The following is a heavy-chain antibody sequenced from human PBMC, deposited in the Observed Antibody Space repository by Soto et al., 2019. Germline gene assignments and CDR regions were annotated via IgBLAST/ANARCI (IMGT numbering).Heavy chain of an antibody. Sequence: EVVLLESGGGLEQPGGSLRLSCAASGFIFENFGMSWVRQAPGKGLEWISSISGSGFKKYYADSVKGRFTISRDNSKSTVYLELNNLTAEDTGVYHCTNKQGSELIPLATAAWFDPWGQGSVVTFSS. CDR3: TNKQGSELIPLATAAWFDP. J-gene: IGHJ5*02. V-gene: IGHV3-23*01. D-gene: IGHD3-10*01. CDR2: ISGSGFKK. CDR1: GFIFENFG.